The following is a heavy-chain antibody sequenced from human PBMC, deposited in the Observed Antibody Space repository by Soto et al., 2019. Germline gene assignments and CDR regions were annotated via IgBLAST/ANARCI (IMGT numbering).Heavy chain of an antibody. J-gene: IGHJ4*02. CDR3: ARGPYSSSLGAVPPVDY. V-gene: IGHV4-31*03. D-gene: IGHD6-6*01. Sequence: PSETLSLTCTVSGGSISSGGYYWSWIRQHPGKGLEWIGYIYYSGSTYYNPSLKSRVTISVDTSKNQFSLKLSSVTAADTAVHYCARGPYSSSLGAVPPVDYWGQGTLVTVSS. CDR1: GGSISSGGYY. CDR2: IYYSGST.